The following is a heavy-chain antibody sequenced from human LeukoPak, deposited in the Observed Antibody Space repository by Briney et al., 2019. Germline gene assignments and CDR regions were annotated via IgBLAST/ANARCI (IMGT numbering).Heavy chain of an antibody. V-gene: IGHV3-15*01. CDR2: IKSKTDGGTT. CDR1: GFTFSNAW. Sequence: GGSLRLSCAASGFTFSNAWMSWVRQAPGKGLEWVGRIKSKTDGGTTDYAAPVKGRFTISRDDSKNTLYLQMNSLKTEDTAVYYCTTISSSGGAYYYYYYYMDVWGKGTTVTVSS. J-gene: IGHJ6*03. CDR3: TTISSSGGAYYYYYYYMDV. D-gene: IGHD6-6*01.